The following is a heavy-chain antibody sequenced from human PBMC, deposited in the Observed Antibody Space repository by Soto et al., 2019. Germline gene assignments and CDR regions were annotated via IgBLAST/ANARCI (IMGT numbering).Heavy chain of an antibody. V-gene: IGHV3-21*05. J-gene: IGHJ4*02. CDR3: AKEDTSSGSLDY. D-gene: IGHD6-19*01. CDR2: ITTVSSSL. CDR1: GFSFSSYA. Sequence: PGGSLRLSCAASGFSFSSYAMMWVRQAPGKGLEWVSYITTVSSSLYYADSVRGRFTISRDNSKNTLYLQMKSLRAEDSASYYCAKEDTSSGSLDYWGQGALVTVSS.